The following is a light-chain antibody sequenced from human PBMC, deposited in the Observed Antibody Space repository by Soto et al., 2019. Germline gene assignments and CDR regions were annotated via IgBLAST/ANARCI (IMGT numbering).Light chain of an antibody. CDR3: SSFTSSSTLV. Sequence: QSVLTQPASVSASPGQSITISCTGTSSDVGGYNYVSWYQQHPGKVPKLMIYEVSNRPSGVSNRFSGSKSGNTASLTISGLQAEDEADYYCSSFTSSSTLVFGTGTKVTV. J-gene: IGLJ1*01. CDR2: EVS. CDR1: SSDVGGYNY. V-gene: IGLV2-14*01.